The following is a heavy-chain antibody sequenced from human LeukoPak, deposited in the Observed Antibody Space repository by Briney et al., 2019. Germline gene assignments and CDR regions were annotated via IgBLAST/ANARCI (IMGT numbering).Heavy chain of an antibody. CDR3: AKDQGFYGGKTDAFDI. CDR1: GFTFDDYA. J-gene: IGHJ3*02. D-gene: IGHD4-23*01. CDR2: IREDGSEK. V-gene: IGHV3-7*03. Sequence: PGGSLRLSCAASGFTFDDYAMHWVRQAPGKGLEWVANIREDGSEKYYVDSVKGRFTISRDNAKNSLYLQMNSLRAEDTALYYCAKDQGFYGGKTDAFDIWGQGTMVTVSS.